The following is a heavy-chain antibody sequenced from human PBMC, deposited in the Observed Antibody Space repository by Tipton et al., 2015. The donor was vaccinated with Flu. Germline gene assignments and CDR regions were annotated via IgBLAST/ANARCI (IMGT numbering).Heavy chain of an antibody. CDR1: GFTFSSYW. Sequence: SLRLSCAASGFTFSSYWMHWVRQAPGKGLVWVSRTKRDGSSTSYADSVKGRFTISRDNAKNTLYLQMNSLRAEDTAVYYCARESAGTQLILDYWGQGILVTVSS. J-gene: IGHJ4*02. CDR2: TKRDGSST. CDR3: ARESAGTQLILDY. D-gene: IGHD5-18*01. V-gene: IGHV3-74*01.